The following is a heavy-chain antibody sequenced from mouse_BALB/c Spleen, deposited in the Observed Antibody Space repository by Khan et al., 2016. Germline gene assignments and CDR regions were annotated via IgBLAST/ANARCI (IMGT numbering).Heavy chain of an antibody. CDR2: IYPGDGDT. CDR1: GYTFTYYW. D-gene: IGHD2-4*01. Sequence: QVQLQQSGAELARPGASVKLSCKASGYTFTYYWMQWIKQRPGQGLEWIGAIYPGDGDTRYTQNFKGKATLTADKSSSTAYMQLNSLASEDSAVYYCARGNSSYDYDYWGQGTTLTVSS. J-gene: IGHJ2*01. V-gene: IGHV1-87*01. CDR3: ARGNSSYDYDY.